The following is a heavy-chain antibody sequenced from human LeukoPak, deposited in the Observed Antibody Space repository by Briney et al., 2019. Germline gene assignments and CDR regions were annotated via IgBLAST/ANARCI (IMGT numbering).Heavy chain of an antibody. D-gene: IGHD6-13*01. CDR3: AREEGSSSCFDY. J-gene: IGHJ4*02. Sequence: ASVKVSCKASGYTFTGYYMHWVRQAPGQGLEWMGWINPNSGGTNYAQKLQGRVTMTTDTPTSTAYMELRSLRSDDTAVYYCAREEGSSSCFDYWGQGTLVTVSS. CDR1: GYTFTGYY. V-gene: IGHV1-2*02. CDR2: INPNSGGT.